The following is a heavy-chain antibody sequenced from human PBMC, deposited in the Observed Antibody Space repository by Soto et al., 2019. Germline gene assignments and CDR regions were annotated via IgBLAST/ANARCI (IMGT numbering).Heavy chain of an antibody. J-gene: IGHJ4*02. D-gene: IGHD3-3*01. Sequence: PSETLSLTCAVSGGSISSGGYSWSWIRQPPGKGLEWIGYIYYSGRTEYNPSLESRVTISVDTSNNQFSLKLNSVTAADTAVYNCGRVVWPSYMDTATIFALGGQGTLVTVSS. CDR3: GRVVWPSYMDTATIFAL. CDR2: IYYSGRT. V-gene: IGHV4-61*08. CDR1: GGSISSGGYS.